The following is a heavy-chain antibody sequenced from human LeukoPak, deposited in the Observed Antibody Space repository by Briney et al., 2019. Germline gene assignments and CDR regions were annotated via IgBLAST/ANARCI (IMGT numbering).Heavy chain of an antibody. CDR2: IYTSRST. D-gene: IGHD6-6*01. Sequence: SETLSLTCTVSGGSISSYYWSWIRQPAGKGLEWIGRIYTSRSTNYNPSLKSRVTMSVDTSKNQFSLKLSSVTAADTAVYYCARDNGDSSSGWFDYWGQGTLVTVSS. CDR3: ARDNGDSSSGWFDY. J-gene: IGHJ4*02. CDR1: GGSISSYY. V-gene: IGHV4-4*07.